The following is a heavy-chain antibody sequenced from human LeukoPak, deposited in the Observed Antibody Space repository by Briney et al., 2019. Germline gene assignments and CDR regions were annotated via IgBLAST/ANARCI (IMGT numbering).Heavy chain of an antibody. Sequence: SQTLSLTCAVSGGSISSTNWWSWVRQPPGKGLEWIGYIYYSGSTNYNPSLKSRVTISVDTSKNQFSLKLTSVTAADTAVYYCAKYCSGGSCGFDPWGQGTLVTVSS. CDR2: IYYSGST. CDR1: GGSISSTNW. D-gene: IGHD2-15*01. CDR3: AKYCSGGSCGFDP. J-gene: IGHJ5*02. V-gene: IGHV4-4*02.